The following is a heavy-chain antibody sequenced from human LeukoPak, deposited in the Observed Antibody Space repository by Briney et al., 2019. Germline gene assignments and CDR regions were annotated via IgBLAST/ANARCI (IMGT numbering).Heavy chain of an antibody. CDR3: AREVSGAWTYFDY. V-gene: IGHV4-59*01. D-gene: IGHD1-1*01. J-gene: IGHJ4*02. CDR1: GGSISSYY. Sequence: PSETLSLTCTVSGGSISSYYWSWIRQPPGKGLEWIGYIYYSGSTNYNPSPKRRVTISVDTSKNQFSLKLSSVTAADTAVYYCAREVSGAWTYFDYWGQAALDTVSS. CDR2: IYYSGST.